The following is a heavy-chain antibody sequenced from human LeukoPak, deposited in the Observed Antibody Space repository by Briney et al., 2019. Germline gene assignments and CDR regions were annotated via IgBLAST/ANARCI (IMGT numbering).Heavy chain of an antibody. D-gene: IGHD6-19*01. CDR2: ISYDGSNK. Sequence: PGGSLRLSCAASGFTFSSYGMHWVRQAPGKGLEWVAVISYDGSNKYYADSVKGRLTISRDNSKNTLYLQMNSLRAEDTAVYYCAKEKQWLNPGDNWGQGTLVTVSS. CDR1: GFTFSSYG. CDR3: AKEKQWLNPGDN. V-gene: IGHV3-30*18. J-gene: IGHJ4*02.